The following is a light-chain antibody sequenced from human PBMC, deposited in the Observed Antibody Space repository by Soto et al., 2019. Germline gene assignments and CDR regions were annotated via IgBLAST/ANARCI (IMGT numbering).Light chain of an antibody. CDR2: GAS. J-gene: IGKJ1*01. CDR1: HSVTSNY. CDR3: QQDSSVKCT. V-gene: IGKV3-20*01. Sequence: DIVLTQSPGTLSLSPGERATLSCRASHSVTSNYLAWYQQKPGQAPRRLIYGASTRATGIPDRFSGSGSGTAFALTISRLEPEDYAVYYCQQDSSVKCTLGQETKVEIK.